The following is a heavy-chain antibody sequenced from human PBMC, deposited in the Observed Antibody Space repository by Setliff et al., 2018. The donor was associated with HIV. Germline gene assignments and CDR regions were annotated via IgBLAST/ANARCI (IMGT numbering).Heavy chain of an antibody. J-gene: IGHJ4*02. Sequence: LGESLKISCQGSPYSFTNYWVGWVRQLPSNGLEWMGLIWPDDSDTIYSPSFQGQVTMSADKSISTAYLQWSSLEAPDTAMYYCAGLSKYYDFWTPDSWGQGTLVTVSS. D-gene: IGHD3-3*01. CDR3: AGLSKYYDFWTPDS. CDR2: IWPDDSDT. CDR1: PYSFTNYW. V-gene: IGHV5-51*01.